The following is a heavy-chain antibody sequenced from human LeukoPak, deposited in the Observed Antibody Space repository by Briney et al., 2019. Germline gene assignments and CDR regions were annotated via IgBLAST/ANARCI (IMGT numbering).Heavy chain of an antibody. J-gene: IGHJ4*02. CDR3: ASYSGYDFFVEY. D-gene: IGHD5-12*01. CDR1: GGSISRSRYY. V-gene: IGHV4-39*01. Sequence: SETLSLTCTVSGGSISRSRYYWGWIRQPPGKGLEWIGSIYYSGNTYYNPSLKSQITKSVDTSKNQFSLKLSSVTAADTAVYYCASYSGYDFFVEYWGQGTLVTVSS. CDR2: IYYSGNT.